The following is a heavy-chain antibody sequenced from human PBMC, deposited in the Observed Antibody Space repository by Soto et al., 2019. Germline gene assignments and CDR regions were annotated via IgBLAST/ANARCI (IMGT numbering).Heavy chain of an antibody. Sequence: GESLKISCKGSGYDFSTYWIAWVRQKPGQGLEWMGIIYPRDSDTRYSPSFQGQATISADESITTAYLQWSSLKASDSAMYYCARHPLDGAAYAMDVWGQGTTVTVSS. CDR1: GYDFSTYW. J-gene: IGHJ6*02. V-gene: IGHV5-51*01. CDR3: ARHPLDGAAYAMDV. CDR2: IYPRDSDT. D-gene: IGHD4-17*01.